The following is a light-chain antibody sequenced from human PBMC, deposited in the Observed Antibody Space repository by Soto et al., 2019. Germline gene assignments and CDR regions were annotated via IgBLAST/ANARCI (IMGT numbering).Light chain of an antibody. CDR2: EAS. Sequence: GDTVTITCRASQSIGRWLAWYQQKPGKAPNLLIYEASNLQSGVPSRFSGSASGTEFTLTISSLQPEDFATYYCQQVSGYPLNFGGGTKVDIK. J-gene: IGKJ4*01. CDR3: QQVSGYPLN. CDR1: QSIGRW. V-gene: IGKV1-5*01.